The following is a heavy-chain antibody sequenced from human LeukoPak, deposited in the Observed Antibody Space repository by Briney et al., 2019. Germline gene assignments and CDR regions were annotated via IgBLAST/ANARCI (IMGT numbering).Heavy chain of an antibody. CDR2: IRNSGGTT. J-gene: IGHJ4*02. Sequence: GGSLRLSCAASGFTFSNYVMSWVRQAPGKGLEWVSAIRNSGGTTYNADSVKGRFTISRDNSKNTLFLQMNSLRAEDTAVYYCATEPYDSSGHYFSHFDYWGQGSLVTVSS. V-gene: IGHV3-23*01. CDR1: GFTFSNYV. CDR3: ATEPYDSSGHYFSHFDY. D-gene: IGHD3-22*01.